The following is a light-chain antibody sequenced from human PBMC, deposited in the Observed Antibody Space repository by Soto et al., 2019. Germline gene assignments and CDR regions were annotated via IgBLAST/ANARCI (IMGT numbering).Light chain of an antibody. Sequence: EIVLTQSPATLSLSPGERATLSCRTSQSVSSYFAWYQQKPGRAPRLLIYDASNRATVIPARFIGSGSGTDFALTISSLEPEDFAVYYCQQRSNWPITFGQGTRLEIK. CDR1: QSVSSY. V-gene: IGKV3-11*01. J-gene: IGKJ5*01. CDR2: DAS. CDR3: QQRSNWPIT.